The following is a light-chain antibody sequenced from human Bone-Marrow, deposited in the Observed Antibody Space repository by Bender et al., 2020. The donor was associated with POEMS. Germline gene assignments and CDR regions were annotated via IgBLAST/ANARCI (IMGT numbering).Light chain of an antibody. CDR1: TSDVGGYNY. J-gene: IGLJ2*01. CDR3: CSYAGGVI. Sequence: QSALTQPASVSGSPGQSIAISCTGTTSDVGGYNYVSWYQQHPGKAPKVIIYDVTNRPSGVPDRFSGSKSGNTASLTISGLQADDEADYHCCSYAGGVIFGGGTKLTVL. V-gene: IGLV2-11*01. CDR2: DVT.